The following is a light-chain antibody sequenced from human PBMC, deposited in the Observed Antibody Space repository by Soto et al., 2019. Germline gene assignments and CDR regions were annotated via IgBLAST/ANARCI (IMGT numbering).Light chain of an antibody. CDR2: EGS. J-gene: IGLJ2*01. Sequence: QSALTQPASVSGSPGQSITISCTGTSSDVGSYTLVSWYQHHPGKAPKLMIYEGSKRPSGVSNRFSGSKSGNTASLTISGLQAEDEADYYCCSYAGSRTYVLFGGGTKLTVL. CDR1: SSDVGSYTL. CDR3: CSYAGSRTYVL. V-gene: IGLV2-23*01.